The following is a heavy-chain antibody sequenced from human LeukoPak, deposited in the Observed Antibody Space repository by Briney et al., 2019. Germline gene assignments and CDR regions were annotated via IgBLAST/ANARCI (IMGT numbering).Heavy chain of an antibody. CDR1: GGSISSSSYY. D-gene: IGHD4-11*01. Sequence: KSSETLSLTCTVSGGSISSSSYYWGWIRQPPGKGLEWIGSIYYSGSTYYNPSLKSRVTISVDTSKNQFSLKLSSVTAADTAVYYCARPVTAVNWFDPWGQGTLDTVSS. J-gene: IGHJ5*02. V-gene: IGHV4-39*01. CDR3: ARPVTAVNWFDP. CDR2: IYYSGST.